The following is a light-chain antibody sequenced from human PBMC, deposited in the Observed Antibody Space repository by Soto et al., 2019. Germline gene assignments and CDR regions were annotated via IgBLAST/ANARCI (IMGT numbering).Light chain of an antibody. CDR2: LGS. J-gene: IGKJ1*01. Sequence: DIVMTQSPLSLPVTPGEPASISCRSSQSLFHSVGHNYLDWYVQKPGQSPQLLIYLGSNRASGVPDRFSGSGSGSDFTLNISRVEADDVGVYYCMQGLEGPTFGQGTKVEIK. CDR3: MQGLEGPT. CDR1: QSLFHSVGHNY. V-gene: IGKV2-28*01.